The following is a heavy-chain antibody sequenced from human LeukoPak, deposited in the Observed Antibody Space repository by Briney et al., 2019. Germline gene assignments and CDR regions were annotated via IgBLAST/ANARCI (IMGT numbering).Heavy chain of an antibody. CDR3: AREFRDAFDV. V-gene: IGHV3-53*01. CDR1: GFTFSSYS. J-gene: IGHJ3*01. CDR2: LDTGGAT. D-gene: IGHD3-10*01. Sequence: GGSLRLSCAASGFTFSSYSMNWVRQAPGKGLEWVSVLDTGGATHYADSVKGRFTISRDNTWNTLFLQMNSLRDEDTAVYYCAREFRDAFDVWGQGTRVTVSS.